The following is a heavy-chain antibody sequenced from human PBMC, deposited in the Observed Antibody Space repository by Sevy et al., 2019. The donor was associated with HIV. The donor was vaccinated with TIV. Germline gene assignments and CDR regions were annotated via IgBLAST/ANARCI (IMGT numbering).Heavy chain of an antibody. CDR1: GGTFSSYA. V-gene: IGHV1-69*13. J-gene: IGHJ6*02. CDR3: ARSEAAAGTRPNYYYYYGMDV. CDR2: IIPIFGTA. D-gene: IGHD6-13*01. Sequence: ASVKVSCKASGGTFSSYAISWVRQAPGQGLEWMGGIIPIFGTANYAQKFQGRVTITADESTSTAYMELSSLRSEDTAVYYCARSEAAAGTRPNYYYYYGMDVWGQGTTVTVSS.